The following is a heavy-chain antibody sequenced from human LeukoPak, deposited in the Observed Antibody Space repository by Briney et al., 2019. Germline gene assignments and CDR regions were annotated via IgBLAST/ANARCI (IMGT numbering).Heavy chain of an antibody. J-gene: IGHJ4*02. Sequence: PSETLSLTCAVYGGSFSGYYWSWIRQPPGKGLEWIGEINHSGSTNYNPSLKSRVTISVDTSKNQFSLKLSSVTAADTAVYYCARRITMVRGVNFDYWGQGTLVTVSS. CDR3: ARRITMVRGVNFDY. V-gene: IGHV4-34*01. CDR1: GGSFSGYY. CDR2: INHSGST. D-gene: IGHD3-10*01.